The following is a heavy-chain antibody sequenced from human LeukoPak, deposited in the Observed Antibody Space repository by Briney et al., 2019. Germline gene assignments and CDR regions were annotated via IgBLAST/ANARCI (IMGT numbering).Heavy chain of an antibody. D-gene: IGHD2-2*01. Sequence: SETLSLTCTVSGGSISSGSYYWSWIRQPAGKGLEWIGRIYTSGSTNYNPSLKSRVTISVDTSKNQFSLKLSSVTAADTAVYYCARESEGVGYCSSTSCYPHGDTFDYWGQGTLVTVSS. CDR1: GGSISSGSYY. CDR3: ARESEGVGYCSSTSCYPHGDTFDY. CDR2: IYTSGST. V-gene: IGHV4-61*02. J-gene: IGHJ4*02.